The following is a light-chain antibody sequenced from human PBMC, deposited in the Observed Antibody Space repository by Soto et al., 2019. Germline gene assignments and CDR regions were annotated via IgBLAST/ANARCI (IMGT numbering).Light chain of an antibody. CDR2: AAS. Sequence: DIQMTQSPSSLSASVGDRVTITCRASQSISSYLNWYQQKPGKAPKLLIYAASSLQSGVPSRFSGSGSGTDYTLTISSLQPEGFATYYGQRCFRTPLTFGGGTKVE. CDR3: QRCFRTPLT. J-gene: IGKJ4*01. V-gene: IGKV1-39*01. CDR1: QSISSY.